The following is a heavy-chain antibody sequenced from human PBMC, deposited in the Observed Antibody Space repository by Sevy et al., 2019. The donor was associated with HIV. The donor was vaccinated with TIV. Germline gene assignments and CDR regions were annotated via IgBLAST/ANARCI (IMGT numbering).Heavy chain of an antibody. CDR3: VREGCTKPHDY. CDR2: FSFGCGKI. V-gene: IGHV3-23*01. CDR1: GFTFSKYS. D-gene: IGHD2-8*01. Sequence: GGSLRLSCAASGFTFSKYSMSWIRQTPGKGLEWVSTFSFGCGKINYADSVKGRFTISRDDSRNTFYLQMNSLRAEDTAIYYCVREGCTKPHDYWGQRTVVTVSS. J-gene: IGHJ4*02.